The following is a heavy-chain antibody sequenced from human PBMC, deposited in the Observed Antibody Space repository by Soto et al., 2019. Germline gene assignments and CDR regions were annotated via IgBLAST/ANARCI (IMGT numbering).Heavy chain of an antibody. CDR3: AREGRYYDSSGYYPRVAFDI. CDR1: GGSFSGYY. D-gene: IGHD3-22*01. CDR2: INHRGST. Sequence: SETLSLTCAVYGGSFSGYYWSWIRQPPGKGLEWIGEINHRGSTNYNPSLKSRVTISVDTSKNQFSLKLSSVTAADTAVYYCAREGRYYDSSGYYPRVAFDIWGQGTMVTVS. V-gene: IGHV4-34*01. J-gene: IGHJ3*02.